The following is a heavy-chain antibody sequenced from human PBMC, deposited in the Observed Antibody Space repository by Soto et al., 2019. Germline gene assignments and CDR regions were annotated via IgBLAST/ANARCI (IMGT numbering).Heavy chain of an antibody. Sequence: PWWSLRLSCSASVFTFSSYGMHWCRQAPGKGLEWVAIIWYDGSNKYYTDSVKGRFTISRDNSKNMLYLQMNGLRAEDTAVYYCARTPEGGWTFDYWGQGTLVTVSS. V-gene: IGHV3-33*01. D-gene: IGHD6-19*01. J-gene: IGHJ4*02. CDR2: IWYDGSNK. CDR3: ARTPEGGWTFDY. CDR1: VFTFSSYG.